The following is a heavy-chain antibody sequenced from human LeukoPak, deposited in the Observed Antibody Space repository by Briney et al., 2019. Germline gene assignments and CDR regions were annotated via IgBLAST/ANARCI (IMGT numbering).Heavy chain of an antibody. V-gene: IGHV3-30*02. CDR1: GFTFSSYG. CDR2: IRYDGSNK. J-gene: IGHJ5*02. Sequence: PGGSLRLSCAASGFTFSSYGMHWARQAPGKGLEWVAFIRYDGSNKYYADSVKGRFTISRDNSKNTLYLQMNSLRAEDTAVYYCAKDPNGYYDSSGYYYPWGQGTLVTVSS. CDR3: AKDPNGYYDSSGYYYP. D-gene: IGHD3-22*01.